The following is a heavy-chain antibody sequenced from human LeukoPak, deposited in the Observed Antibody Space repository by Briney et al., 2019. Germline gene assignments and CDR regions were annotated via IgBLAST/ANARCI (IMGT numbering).Heavy chain of an antibody. CDR3: ARPPYGSGTIDY. J-gene: IGHJ4*02. Sequence: GGSLRLSCAASGFTFSSYWMHWVRQAPGKGLVWVSRINSDGSDTIYADSVKGRFTISRDNAKNTLYLQINSLRAEDTAVYYCARPPYGSGTIDYWGQGTLVTVSS. CDR1: GFTFSSYW. V-gene: IGHV3-74*01. CDR2: INSDGSDT. D-gene: IGHD3-10*01.